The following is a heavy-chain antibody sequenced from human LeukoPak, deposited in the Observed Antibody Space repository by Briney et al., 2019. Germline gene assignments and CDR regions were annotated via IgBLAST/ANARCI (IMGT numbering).Heavy chain of an antibody. Sequence: ASVKVSCKASGYTFTSYYMHWVRQAPGQGLEWMGIINTSGGSTSYAQKFQGRVTMTRDTSTSTVYMELSSLRSEDTAVYYCARERRYGSGSYYYYYYGMDVWGQGTTVTVSS. CDR1: GYTFTSYY. D-gene: IGHD3-10*01. J-gene: IGHJ6*02. CDR3: ARERRYGSGSYYYYYYGMDV. V-gene: IGHV1-46*01. CDR2: INTSGGST.